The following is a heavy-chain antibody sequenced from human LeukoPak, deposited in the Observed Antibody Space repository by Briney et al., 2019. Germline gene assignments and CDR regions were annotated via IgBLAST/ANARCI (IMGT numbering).Heavy chain of an antibody. CDR3: ARDSAARHFDY. CDR1: GGSISSYY. V-gene: IGHV4-59*01. CDR2: IYYSGST. Sequence: PAVTLSLTCTVSGGSISSYYWSWIRQPPGKGLEWIGYIYYSGSTNYNPSLKSRVTISIDTSKNQFSLKLSSVNAADTAVYFCARDSAARHFDYWGQGTLVTVSS. J-gene: IGHJ4*02. D-gene: IGHD6-6*01.